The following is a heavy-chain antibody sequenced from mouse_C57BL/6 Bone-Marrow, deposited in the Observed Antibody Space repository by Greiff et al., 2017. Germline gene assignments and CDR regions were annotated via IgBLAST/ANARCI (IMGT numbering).Heavy chain of an antibody. J-gene: IGHJ4*01. CDR2: ISNGGGST. CDR1: GFTFSYYY. V-gene: IGHV5-12*01. CDR3: ARRHAMDY. Sequence: EVQLVESGGGLVQPGGSLKLSCAASGFTFSYYYMYWVRQTPEKRLEWVAYISNGGGSTYYPDTVKGRFTISRDNAKNTLYLQMSRLKSEDTAMYYCARRHAMDYWGQGTSVTVSS.